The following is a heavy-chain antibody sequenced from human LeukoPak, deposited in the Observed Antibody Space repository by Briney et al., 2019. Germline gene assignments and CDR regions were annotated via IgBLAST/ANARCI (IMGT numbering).Heavy chain of an antibody. J-gene: IGHJ4*02. Sequence: GGSLRLSCAASGFNFSSYAMSWVRQTPRKGLEWISVISGRGGSTYYADSVKGRFTISRDKSKNTLYLQMNSLRAEDTAVYYCAKSSIAVPGTTLDYWGQGTLVTVPS. V-gene: IGHV3-23*01. D-gene: IGHD6-19*01. CDR2: ISGRGGST. CDR3: AKSSIAVPGTTLDY. CDR1: GFNFSSYA.